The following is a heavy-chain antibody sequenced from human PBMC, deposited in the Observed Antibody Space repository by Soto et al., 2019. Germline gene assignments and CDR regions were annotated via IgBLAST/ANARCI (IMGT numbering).Heavy chain of an antibody. CDR1: GGSFSGYY. V-gene: IGHV4-34*01. CDR2: INHSGST. D-gene: IGHD3-10*01. J-gene: IGHJ4*02. CDR3: ARLGGDPLIPFDC. Sequence: QVQLQQWGAGLLKPSETLSLTCAVYGGSFSGYYWSWIRQPPGKGLEWIGEINHSGSTNYNPSLKSRVXXSXDXXKHQFSLKLSSVTAADPAVDSCARLGGDPLIPFDCWGQGTLVTVSS.